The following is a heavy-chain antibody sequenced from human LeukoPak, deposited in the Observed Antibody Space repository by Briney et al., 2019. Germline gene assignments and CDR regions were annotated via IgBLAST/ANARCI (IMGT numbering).Heavy chain of an antibody. V-gene: IGHV1-8*01. Sequence: ASVKVSCKTSGSTFTNYNINWVRQATGQGLEWMGWMNPKSGNTGYAQKFQGRVTMTSNTSIRTGYMELTSLRSEDTAVYYCARTPPAYCSDGVCYNDYYYGMDVWGQGTTVTVSS. CDR2: MNPKSGNT. D-gene: IGHD2-8*01. J-gene: IGHJ6*02. CDR1: GSTFTNYN. CDR3: ARTPPAYCSDGVCYNDYYYGMDV.